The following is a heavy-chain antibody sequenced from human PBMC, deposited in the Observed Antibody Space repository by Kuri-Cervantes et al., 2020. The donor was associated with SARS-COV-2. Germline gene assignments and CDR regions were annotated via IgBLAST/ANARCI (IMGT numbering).Heavy chain of an antibody. D-gene: IGHD2-21*02. V-gene: IGHV1-18*01. CDR3: ARASYFTAENWFDP. J-gene: IGHJ5*02. CDR1: GYTFTTYT. CDR2: ISANNGHT. Sequence: ASVKVSCKASGYTFTTYTMHWVRQAPGQRLEWMGWISANNGHTDYAQNFQGRVTMTTDTSTSTAYMELRSLRSDDTAVYYCARASYFTAENWFDPWGQGTLVTVSS.